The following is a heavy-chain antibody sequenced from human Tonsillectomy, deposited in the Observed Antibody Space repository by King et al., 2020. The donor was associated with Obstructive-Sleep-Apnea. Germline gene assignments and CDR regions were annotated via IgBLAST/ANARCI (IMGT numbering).Heavy chain of an antibody. CDR2: ISYDGSNK. Sequence: VQLVESGGGVVQPGRSLRLSCAASGFTFSSYAMHWVRQAPGKGLEWVAVISYDGSNKYYADSVKGRFTISRDNSKNTLHLQMNSLRAEDTAVYYCARDTRGYSGYDDAFDIWGQGTMVTVSS. CDR3: ARDTRGYSGYDDAFDI. V-gene: IGHV3-30*04. D-gene: IGHD5-12*01. J-gene: IGHJ3*02. CDR1: GFTFSSYA.